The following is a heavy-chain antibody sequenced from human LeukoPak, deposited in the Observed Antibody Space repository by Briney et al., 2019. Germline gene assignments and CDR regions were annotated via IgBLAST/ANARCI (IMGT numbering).Heavy chain of an antibody. J-gene: IGHJ6*03. V-gene: IGHV4-39*07. D-gene: IGHD5-18*01. Sequence: SETLSLTCTVSGGSISSSSYYWGWIRQPPGKGLEWIGSTYYSGSTYYNPSLKSRVTISVDTSKNQFSLKLSSVTAADTAVYYCASSYEYYYYYYMDVWGKGTTVTVSS. CDR2: TYYSGST. CDR3: ASSYEYYYYYYMDV. CDR1: GGSISSSSYY.